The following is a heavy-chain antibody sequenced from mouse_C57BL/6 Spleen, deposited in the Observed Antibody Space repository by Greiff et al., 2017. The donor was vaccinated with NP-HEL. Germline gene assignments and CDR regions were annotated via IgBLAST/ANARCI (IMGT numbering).Heavy chain of an antibody. CDR3: ARHDMGTTVVATDDFDY. Sequence: EVQLVESGGDLVKPGGSLKLSCAASGFTFSSYGMSWVRQTPDKRLEWVATISSGGSYTYYPDSVKGRFTISRDNAKNTLYLQMSSLKSEDTAMYYCARHDMGTTVVATDDFDYWGQGTTLTVSS. D-gene: IGHD1-1*01. CDR2: ISSGGSYT. CDR1: GFTFSSYG. J-gene: IGHJ2*01. V-gene: IGHV5-6*01.